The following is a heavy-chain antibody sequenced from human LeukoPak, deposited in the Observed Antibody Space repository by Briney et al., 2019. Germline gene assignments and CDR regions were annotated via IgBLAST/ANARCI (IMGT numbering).Heavy chain of an antibody. J-gene: IGHJ6*03. CDR3: ARVIATRPHYHYYMDV. CDR2: ISNSGRTI. D-gene: IGHD6-6*01. V-gene: IGHV3-11*04. CDR1: GFNFSDHY. Sequence: GGSLRLSCAASGFNFSDHYMSWIRQAPGNGLEWVSYISNSGRTIYYADSVKGRFTISGGNAENSLYLQMNSLRAEDTAVYYCARVIATRPHYHYYMDVWGKGTTVTVSS.